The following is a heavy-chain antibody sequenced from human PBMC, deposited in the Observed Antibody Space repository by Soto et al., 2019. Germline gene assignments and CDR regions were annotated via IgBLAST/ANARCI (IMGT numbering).Heavy chain of an antibody. D-gene: IGHD3-22*01. CDR1: EFTFSTYG. CDR3: AKSYDSSGNDAFDI. Sequence: QVQLVESGGGVVQPGRSLRLSCAASEFTFSTYGMHWVRQAPGKGLEWVAVISSDGSNTYYTDSVKGRFTISRDNSKNTLYLQMNSLRAEDTAVYYCAKSYDSSGNDAFDIWGQGTMVTVSS. J-gene: IGHJ3*02. V-gene: IGHV3-30*18. CDR2: ISSDGSNT.